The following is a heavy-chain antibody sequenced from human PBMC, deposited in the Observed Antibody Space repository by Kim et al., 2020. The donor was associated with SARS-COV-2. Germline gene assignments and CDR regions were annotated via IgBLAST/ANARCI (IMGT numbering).Heavy chain of an antibody. Sequence: GGSLRLSCAASGFTFDDYAMHWVRQAPGKGLEWVSGISWNSGSIGYADSVKGRFTISRDNAKNSLYLQMNSLRAEDTAFYYCAKDIGYSSGCPDYWGQGTLVTVSS. CDR2: ISWNSGSI. D-gene: IGHD6-19*01. CDR3: AKDIGYSSGCPDY. CDR1: GFTFDDYA. V-gene: IGHV3-9*01. J-gene: IGHJ4*02.